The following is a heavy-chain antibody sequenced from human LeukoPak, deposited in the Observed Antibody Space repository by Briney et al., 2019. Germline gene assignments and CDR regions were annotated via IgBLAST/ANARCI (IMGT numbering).Heavy chain of an antibody. Sequence: PGGSLRLSCAASGFTFSSYAMSWVRQAPGKGLEWVSAISGSGGSTYYADSVKGRFTIPRDNSKNTLYLQMNSLRAEDTAVYYCAKGDYGDYVPFDYWGQGTLVTVSS. D-gene: IGHD4-17*01. CDR2: ISGSGGST. CDR3: AKGDYGDYVPFDY. V-gene: IGHV3-23*01. CDR1: GFTFSSYA. J-gene: IGHJ4*02.